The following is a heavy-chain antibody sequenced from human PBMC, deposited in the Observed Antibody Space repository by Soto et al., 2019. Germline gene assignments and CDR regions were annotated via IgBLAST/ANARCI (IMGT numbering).Heavy chain of an antibody. CDR2: ILHDGSAE. CDR3: ARSRDGYSFYFYYGMDG. CDR1: GFTFTSYG. V-gene: IGHV3-30*03. D-gene: IGHD4-4*01. Sequence: GGSLRLSCAASGFTFTSYGMHWVRQAPGKXLEWMALILHDGSAEYHADSVKGRFTISRDNSKNTLYLQMNSLRAEDTAVYYCARSRDGYSFYFYYGMDGWGQGTTVTVSS. J-gene: IGHJ6*02.